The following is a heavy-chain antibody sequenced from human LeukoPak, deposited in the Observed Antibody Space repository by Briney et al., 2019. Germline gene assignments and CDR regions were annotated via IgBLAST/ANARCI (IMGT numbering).Heavy chain of an antibody. Sequence: GGSLRLSCVASGFTFRTYEMNWVRQAPGKGLEWVSSISSSSSYIYYADSVKGRFTISRDNAKNSLYLQMNSLRAEDTAVYYCATGGYYDSSANYYWGQGTLVTVSS. CDR2: ISSSSSYI. D-gene: IGHD3-22*01. V-gene: IGHV3-21*01. CDR3: ATGGYYDSSANYY. CDR1: GFTFRTYE. J-gene: IGHJ4*02.